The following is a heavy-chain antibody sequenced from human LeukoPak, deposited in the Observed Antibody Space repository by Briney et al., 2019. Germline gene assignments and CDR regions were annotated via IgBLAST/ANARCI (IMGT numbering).Heavy chain of an antibody. J-gene: IGHJ5*02. CDR1: GGSISSYY. CDR2: IYTSGST. D-gene: IGHD3-9*01. CDR3: ARHRPNYDILTGYTWRWFDP. V-gene: IGHV4-4*09. Sequence: PSETLSLTCTVSGGSISSYYWSWIRQPPGEGLEWIGYIYTSGSTNYNPSLKSRVTVSVDTSKNQFSLKLSSVTAADTAVYYCARHRPNYDILTGYTWRWFDPWGQGTLVTVSS.